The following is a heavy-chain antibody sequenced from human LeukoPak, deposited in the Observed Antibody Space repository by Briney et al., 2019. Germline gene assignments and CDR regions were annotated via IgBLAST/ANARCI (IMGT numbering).Heavy chain of an antibody. J-gene: IGHJ3*02. CDR1: GYTFTGYY. D-gene: IGHD1-1*01. CDR2: INTNTGNP. CDR3: ARDHPRTTDDAFDI. Sequence: GASVKVSCKASGYTFTGYYMHWVRQAPGQGLEWMGWINTNTGNPTYAQGFTGRFVFSLDTSVSTAYLQISSLKAEDTAVYYCARDHPRTTDDAFDIWGQGTMVTVSS. V-gene: IGHV7-4-1*02.